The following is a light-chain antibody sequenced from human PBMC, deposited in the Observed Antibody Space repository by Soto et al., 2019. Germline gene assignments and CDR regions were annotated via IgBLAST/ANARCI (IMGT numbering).Light chain of an antibody. V-gene: IGLV1-40*01. CDR1: SSNIGAGYD. J-gene: IGLJ3*02. CDR2: GNS. Sequence: QSVLTQPPSVSGAPGQGVTISCTGSSSNIGAGYDVHWYQQLPGTAPKLLIQGNSNRPSGVPDRFSGSKSGTSASLAITGLQAEDEADYYCQSYDSSLSGWVFGGGTKLTVL. CDR3: QSYDSSLSGWV.